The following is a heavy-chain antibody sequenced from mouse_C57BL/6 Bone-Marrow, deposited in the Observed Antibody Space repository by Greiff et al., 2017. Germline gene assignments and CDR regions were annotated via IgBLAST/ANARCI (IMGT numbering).Heavy chain of an antibody. CDR1: GYTFTDYY. CDR3: ARRAAQATADY. V-gene: IGHV1-19*01. CDR2: INPYNGGT. Sequence: VQLQQSGPVLVKPGASVKMSCKASGYTFTDYYMNWVKQSHGKSLEWIGVINPYNGGTSYNQKFKGKATLTVDKSSSTAYMELNSLTSEDSAVYYCARRAAQATADYWGQGTTLTVSS. J-gene: IGHJ2*01. D-gene: IGHD3-2*02.